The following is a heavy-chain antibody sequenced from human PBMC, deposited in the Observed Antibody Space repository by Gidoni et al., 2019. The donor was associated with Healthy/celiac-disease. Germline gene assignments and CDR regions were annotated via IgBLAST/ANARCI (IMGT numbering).Heavy chain of an antibody. J-gene: IGHJ5*02. CDR2: IWYDGSNK. V-gene: IGHV3-33*01. D-gene: IGHD2-2*01. Sequence: QVQLVESGGGMVQPGRSLRLSCAASGFPFSRYGMPWVRQAQGKGLEWVAVIWYDGSNKYYADSVKGRFTISRDNSKDTLYLQMNSLRAEDTAVYYCARDALPLPKVVPAAGYWDWFDPWGQGTLVTVSS. CDR3: ARDALPLPKVVPAAGYWDWFDP. CDR1: GFPFSRYG.